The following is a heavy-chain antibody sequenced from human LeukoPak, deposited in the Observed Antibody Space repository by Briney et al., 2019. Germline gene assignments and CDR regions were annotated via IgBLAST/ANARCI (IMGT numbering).Heavy chain of an antibody. CDR1: GGSISSINYY. CDR2: IYYSGST. V-gene: IGHV4-39*07. J-gene: IGHJ5*02. CDR3: ARDLRGFEAYGSGSYYNP. Sequence: SETLSLTCTVSGGSISSINYYWGWIRQPPGKGLEWIGSIYYSGSTYYNPSLKSRVTISVDTSKNQFSLKLSSVTAADTAVYYCARDLRGFEAYGSGSYYNPWGQGTLVTVSS. D-gene: IGHD3-10*01.